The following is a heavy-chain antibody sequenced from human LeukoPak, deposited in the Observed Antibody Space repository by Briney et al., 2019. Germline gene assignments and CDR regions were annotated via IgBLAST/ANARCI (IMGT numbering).Heavy chain of an antibody. J-gene: IGHJ5*02. CDR1: GYTFTGYY. Sequence: ASVKVSCKASGYTFTGYYMHWARQAPGQGLEWMGWINPNSGGTNYAQKFQGRVTMTRDTSISTAYMELSRLRSDDTAVYYCARATSGIAVAGTWGQGTLVTVSS. D-gene: IGHD6-19*01. V-gene: IGHV1-2*02. CDR3: ARATSGIAVAGT. CDR2: INPNSGGT.